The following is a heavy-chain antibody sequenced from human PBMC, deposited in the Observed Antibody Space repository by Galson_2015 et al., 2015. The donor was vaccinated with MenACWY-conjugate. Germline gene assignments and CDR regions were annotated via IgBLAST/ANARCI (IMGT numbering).Heavy chain of an antibody. J-gene: IGHJ6*02. D-gene: IGHD1-26*01. Sequence: QSGAEVKKPGESLKISCKGSGYSFTTYWIGWVRQMPGKGLEWMGFISPGDSYTRYNPAFQGQVTISADKSISTAYLQWNSLQASDTAMYYCTRHHPGGRGMDVWGQGTTVTVSS. CDR2: ISPGDSYT. CDR3: TRHHPGGRGMDV. CDR1: GYSFTTYW. V-gene: IGHV5-51*01.